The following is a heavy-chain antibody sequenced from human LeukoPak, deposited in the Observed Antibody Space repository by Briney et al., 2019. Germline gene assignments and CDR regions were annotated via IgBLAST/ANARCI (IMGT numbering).Heavy chain of an antibody. CDR3: ASPTVDTAMVHPPAYDY. CDR2: INHSGST. Sequence: SETLSLTCAVYGGSFSGYYWSWIRQPPGKGLEWIGEINHSGSTNYNPSLKSRVPISVDTSKNQFSLKLSSVTAADTAVYYCASPTVDTAMVHPPAYDYWGQGTLLTVSS. CDR1: GGSFSGYY. V-gene: IGHV4-34*01. D-gene: IGHD5-18*01. J-gene: IGHJ4*02.